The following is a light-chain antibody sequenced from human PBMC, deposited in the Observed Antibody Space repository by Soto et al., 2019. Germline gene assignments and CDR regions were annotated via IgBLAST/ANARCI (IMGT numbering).Light chain of an antibody. CDR3: QQYGSSPWT. Sequence: VFTQSPGTLSLSTGGRATLPRRASQSVSSSYLAWYQQKPGQAPRLLIYGASARATGIPARFSGGGSGAEYTLTISSLQSEDFAVYYCQQYGSSPWTFGQGTKV. J-gene: IGKJ1*01. CDR1: QSVSSSY. CDR2: GAS. V-gene: IGKV3-20*01.